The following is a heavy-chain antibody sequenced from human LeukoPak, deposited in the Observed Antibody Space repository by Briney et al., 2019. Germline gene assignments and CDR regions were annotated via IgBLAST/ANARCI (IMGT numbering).Heavy chain of an antibody. D-gene: IGHD6-13*01. CDR1: GFTSSNYA. CDR3: ARKEGISPP. Sequence: GGSLRLSCAASGFTSSNYAMSWVRQAPGKGLEWVSSISSSSSYIYYADSVKGRFTISRDNAKNSLYLQMNSLRAEDTAVYYCARKEGISPPWGQGTLVTVSS. J-gene: IGHJ5*02. V-gene: IGHV3-21*01. CDR2: ISSSSSYI.